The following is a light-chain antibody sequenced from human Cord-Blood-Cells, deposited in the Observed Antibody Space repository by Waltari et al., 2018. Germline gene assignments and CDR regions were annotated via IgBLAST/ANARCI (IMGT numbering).Light chain of an antibody. CDR1: QSISSY. CDR3: QQSYSTPRT. Sequence: DIQMTQSPSSLSASVGDRVTITCRASQSISSYFNWYQQKPGKATKLLIYAAASLQSGVPSRFSGSGSVTDFTLSISSLQPEDFATYYCQQSYSTPRTFGQGTKVEIK. CDR2: AAA. J-gene: IGKJ1*01. V-gene: IGKV1-39*01.